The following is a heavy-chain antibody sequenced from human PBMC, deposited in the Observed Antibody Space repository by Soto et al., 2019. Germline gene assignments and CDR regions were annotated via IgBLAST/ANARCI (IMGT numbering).Heavy chain of an antibody. CDR2: IYHSGST. CDR1: GGSISSGGYS. J-gene: IGHJ3*02. Sequence: QLQLQESGSGLVKPSQTLSLTCAVSGGSISSGGYSWSWIRQPPGKGLEWIGYIYHSGSTYYNPSLKSRVTISVDRSKNQFSLKLSSVTAADTAVYYCARAGGYCSSTSCYGFRDAFDIWGQGTMVTVSS. CDR3: ARAGGYCSSTSCYGFRDAFDI. D-gene: IGHD2-2*01. V-gene: IGHV4-30-2*01.